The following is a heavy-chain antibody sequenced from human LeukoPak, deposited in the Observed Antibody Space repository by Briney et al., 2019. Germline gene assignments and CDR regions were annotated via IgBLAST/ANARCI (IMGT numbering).Heavy chain of an antibody. J-gene: IGHJ4*02. CDR2: ISSSGSTI. CDR1: GFTFSDYY. V-gene: IGHV3-11*01. CDR3: ARGPNLSSTGTKYSSRCAYFDY. D-gene: IGHD6-13*01. Sequence: GGSLRLSCAASGFTFSDYYMSWIRQAPGKGLEWVSYISSSGSTIYYADSVKGRFTISRDNAKNSLYLQMNSLRAEDTAVYYCARGPNLSSTGTKYSSRCAYFDYWGQGTLVTVSS.